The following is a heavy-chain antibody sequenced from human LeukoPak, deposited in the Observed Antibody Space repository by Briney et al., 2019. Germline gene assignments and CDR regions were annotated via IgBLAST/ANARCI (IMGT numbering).Heavy chain of an antibody. CDR2: IYYSGST. J-gene: IGHJ6*03. CDR3: ARAASDYYYYYMDV. CDR1: GYSISSGYY. Sequence: SETLSLTRTVSGYSISSGYYWGCIRQPPGKGLEWIGSIYYSGSTYYNPSLKSRVTISVDTSKNQFSLKLSSVTAADTAVYYCARAASDYYYYYMDVWGKGTTVTISS. V-gene: IGHV4-38-2*02. D-gene: IGHD2-2*01.